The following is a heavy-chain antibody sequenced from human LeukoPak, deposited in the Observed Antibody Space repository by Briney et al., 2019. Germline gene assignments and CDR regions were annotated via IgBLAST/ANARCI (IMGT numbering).Heavy chain of an antibody. V-gene: IGHV3-21*01. Sequence: PGGSLRLSCAASGFSFSTYAISWVRQAPGKGLEWVSCISTTSSYIFYADSVRGRFTISRDNAKNSLYLQMDSLRAEDTAVYYCARGDGYAQRDWGQGTLVTVSS. CDR3: ARGDGYAQRD. CDR1: GFSFSTYA. D-gene: IGHD5-12*01. J-gene: IGHJ4*02. CDR2: ISTTSSYI.